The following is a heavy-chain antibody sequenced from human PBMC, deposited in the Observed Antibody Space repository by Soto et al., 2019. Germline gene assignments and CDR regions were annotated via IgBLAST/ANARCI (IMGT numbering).Heavy chain of an antibody. V-gene: IGHV4-34*01. D-gene: IGHD3-3*01. CDR2: INHSGST. J-gene: IGHJ5*02. CDR3: ARSLGVVISWWFDP. Sequence: NPAETLSLTCAVYGGCVSGYDWSWIRQPPGKGLEWIGEINHSGSTNYNPSLKSRVTISVDTSKNQFSLKLSSVTAADTAVYYCARSLGVVISWWFDPWGQGTLVTVSS. CDR1: GGCVSGYD.